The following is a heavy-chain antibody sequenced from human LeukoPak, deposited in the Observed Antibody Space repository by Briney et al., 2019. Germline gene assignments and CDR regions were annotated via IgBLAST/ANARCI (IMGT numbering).Heavy chain of an antibody. CDR3: ARDRGINWNYARSMDV. Sequence: PSETLSLTCTVSGGSISSSSYYWGWIRQPPGKGLEWFGSIYYSGSTYYNPSLKSRVTISVDTSKNQFSLKLSSVTAADTAVYYCARDRGINWNYARSMDVWGKGTTVTVSS. V-gene: IGHV4-39*07. J-gene: IGHJ6*03. CDR1: GGSISSSSYY. D-gene: IGHD1-7*01. CDR2: IYYSGST.